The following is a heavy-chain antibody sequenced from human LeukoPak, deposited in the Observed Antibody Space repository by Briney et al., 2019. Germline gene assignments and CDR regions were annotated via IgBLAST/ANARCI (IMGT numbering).Heavy chain of an antibody. J-gene: IGHJ4*02. CDR2: IYYGGST. D-gene: IGHD4-17*01. V-gene: IGHV4-39*01. CDR1: GGSISSSIYY. CDR3: ARPGVLYGEAPIDY. Sequence: PSETLSLTCTVSGGSISSSIYYWGWIRQPPGKGLEWIGTIYYGGSTYYNPSLRSRVTISVDTSKNQFSLKLSSVTAADTAVYYCARPGVLYGEAPIDYWGQGTLVTVSS.